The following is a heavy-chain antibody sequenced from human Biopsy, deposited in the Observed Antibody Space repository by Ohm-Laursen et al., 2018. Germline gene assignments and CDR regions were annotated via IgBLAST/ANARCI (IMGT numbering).Heavy chain of an antibody. Sequence: VSSVKVFCNTPGGTFSNYGVNWVRQAPGQGLEWLGGNIPILGTGNYAQKFQDRVTVAADTSTSTATMELRSLRSDDTAVYYCATKLTGYFHHWGQGTLVIVSS. V-gene: IGHV1-69*06. D-gene: IGHD3-9*01. CDR1: GGTFSNYG. CDR3: ATKLTGYFHH. CDR2: NIPILGTG. J-gene: IGHJ1*01.